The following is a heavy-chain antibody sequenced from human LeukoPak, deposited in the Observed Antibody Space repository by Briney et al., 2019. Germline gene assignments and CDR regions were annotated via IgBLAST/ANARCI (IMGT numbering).Heavy chain of an antibody. V-gene: IGHV4-39*01. Sequence: PSETLSLTCTVSGGSISSSRYYWGWIRQPPGKGLEWIGSMYYSGSSYYNPSLKSRLTISVDTSKNQFSLKLNSVTAADAAVYYCARHYYDRSGYLWFDPWGQGTLVTVSS. J-gene: IGHJ5*02. CDR1: GGSISSSRYY. D-gene: IGHD3-22*01. CDR2: MYYSGSS. CDR3: ARHYYDRSGYLWFDP.